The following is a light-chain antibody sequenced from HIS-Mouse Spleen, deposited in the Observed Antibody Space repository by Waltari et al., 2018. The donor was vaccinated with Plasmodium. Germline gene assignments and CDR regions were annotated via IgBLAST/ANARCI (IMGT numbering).Light chain of an antibody. CDR2: EGS. CDR3: CSYAGSRMV. Sequence: QSALTQPASVSGSPGQSITISCTGTSSDVGSYHLFSWYQQHPGKAPKLMIYEGSKRPSGVSNRFSGSKSGNTASLTISGLQAEDEADYYCCSYAGSRMVFGGGTKLTVL. J-gene: IGLJ2*01. V-gene: IGLV2-23*01. CDR1: SSDVGSYHL.